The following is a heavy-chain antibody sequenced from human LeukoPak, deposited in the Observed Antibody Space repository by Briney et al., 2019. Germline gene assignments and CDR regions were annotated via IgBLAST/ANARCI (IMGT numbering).Heavy chain of an antibody. CDR1: GGSISTYY. Sequence: SETLSLTCTVSGGSISTYYWNWIRQPPGKGLEWIGYIYYSGSTNYNPSLKSRVTISVDTSKNQFSLKLSSVTAADTATYYCSRESGAFCPFGYWGQGTLVIVSS. V-gene: IGHV4-59*12. CDR2: IYYSGST. D-gene: IGHD1-26*01. CDR3: SRESGAFCPFGY. J-gene: IGHJ4*02.